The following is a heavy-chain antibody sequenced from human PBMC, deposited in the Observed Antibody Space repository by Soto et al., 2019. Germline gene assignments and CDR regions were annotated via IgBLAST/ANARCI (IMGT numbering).Heavy chain of an antibody. J-gene: IGHJ5*02. CDR1: GYTFTSDD. V-gene: IGHV1-8*01. Sequence: QVQLVQSGAEVKKPGASVKVSCKASGYTFTSDDINWVRQATGQGLEWMGWMNPNSGSTGYAQKFQGRVTMTRNTSLSTAYMELCSLRSEDTAVYYCARTLWFGELLWAWFDPWGQGSLVTVSS. D-gene: IGHD3-10*01. CDR3: ARTLWFGELLWAWFDP. CDR2: MNPNSGST.